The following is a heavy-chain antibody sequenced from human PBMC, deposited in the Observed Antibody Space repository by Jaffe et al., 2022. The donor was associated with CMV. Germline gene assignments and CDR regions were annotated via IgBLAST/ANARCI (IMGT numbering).Heavy chain of an antibody. J-gene: IGHJ6*02. CDR2: ISWNSGSI. V-gene: IGHV3-9*01. CDR1: GFTFDDYA. Sequence: EVQLVESGGGLVQPGRSLRLSCAASGFTFDDYAMHWVRQAPGKGLEWVSGISWNSGSIGYADSVKGRFTISRDNAKNSLYLQMNSLRAEDTALYYCAKDREESGIHGMDVWGQGTTVTVSS. D-gene: IGHD2-15*01. CDR3: AKDREESGIHGMDV.